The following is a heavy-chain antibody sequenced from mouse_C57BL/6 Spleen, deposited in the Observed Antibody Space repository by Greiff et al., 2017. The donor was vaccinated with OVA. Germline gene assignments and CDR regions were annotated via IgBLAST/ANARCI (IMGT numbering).Heavy chain of an antibody. CDR3: ALWVSDY. CDR2: IYPGDGDT. V-gene: IGHV1-82*01. J-gene: IGHJ2*01. D-gene: IGHD6-1*01. CDR1: GYAFSSSW. Sequence: QVQLQQSGPELVKPGASVKISCKASGYAFSSSWMHWVKQRPGKGLEWIGRIYPGDGDTNYNGKFKGKATLTADKSSSTAYMQLSSLTSEDSAVYFCALWVSDYWGQGTTLTVSS.